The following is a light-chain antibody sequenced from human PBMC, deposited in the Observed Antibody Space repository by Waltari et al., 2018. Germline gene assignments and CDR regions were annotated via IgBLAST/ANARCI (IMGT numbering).Light chain of an antibody. J-gene: IGLJ2*01. CDR1: SSDAGGYNY. CDR3: SSYIGSSTLEL. Sequence: QSALTQPASVSGSPGQSITISCPGTSSDAGGYNYVSWYQQHPGKAPKLMIFDVSNRPSGVSKRFSGSKSGNTASLTISGLQAEDEADYYCSSYIGSSTLELFGGGTSLTVL. CDR2: DVS. V-gene: IGLV2-14*03.